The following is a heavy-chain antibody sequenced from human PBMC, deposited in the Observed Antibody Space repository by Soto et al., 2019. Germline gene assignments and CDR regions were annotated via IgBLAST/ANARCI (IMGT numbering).Heavy chain of an antibody. CDR1: GFIFSSNW. V-gene: IGHV3-74*01. J-gene: IGHJ4*02. CDR3: ARDFYDSSGSLGPFDY. D-gene: IGHD3-22*01. Sequence: GGSLRLSCAASGFIFSSNWMHWVRQAPGKGLVWVSRINSDGSSRDYADSVKGRFTISRDNAKNTLYLQMNSLRAEDTAVYYCARDFYDSSGSLGPFDYWGQGTLVTVSS. CDR2: INSDGSSR.